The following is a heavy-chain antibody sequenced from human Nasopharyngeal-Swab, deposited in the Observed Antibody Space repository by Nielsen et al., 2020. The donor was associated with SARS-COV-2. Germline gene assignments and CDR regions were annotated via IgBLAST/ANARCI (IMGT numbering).Heavy chain of an antibody. D-gene: IGHD6-19*01. V-gene: IGHV3-53*01. CDR2: IYSGGST. Sequence: GASLKISCAASGFTVSSKYMSWVRRAPGEGLEWVSVIYSGGSTYYADSVKGRFTISRDNSKNTLYLQMNSLRAEDTAVYYCARGQQWLVAGVGAFDIWGQGTMVTVSS. CDR1: GFTVSSKY. J-gene: IGHJ3*02. CDR3: ARGQQWLVAGVGAFDI.